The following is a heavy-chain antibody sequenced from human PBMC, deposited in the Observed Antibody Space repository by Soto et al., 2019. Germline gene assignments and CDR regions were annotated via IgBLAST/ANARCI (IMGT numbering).Heavy chain of an antibody. Sequence: GESLKISCKGSGYNFAGYWIAWARQMPGKGLELMGIIYPSDSDTRYRPSFQGQVTISADKSISSAYLQWSSLRASDTAMYYCARGGVSTRTFDYWGQGTPVTVSS. CDR3: ARGGVSTRTFDY. D-gene: IGHD3-3*01. CDR2: IYPSDSDT. J-gene: IGHJ4*02. CDR1: GYNFAGYW. V-gene: IGHV5-51*01.